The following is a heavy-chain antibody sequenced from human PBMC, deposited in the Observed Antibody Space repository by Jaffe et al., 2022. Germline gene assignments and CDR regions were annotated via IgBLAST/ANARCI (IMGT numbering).Heavy chain of an antibody. J-gene: IGHJ4*02. Sequence: QVQLVESGGGVVQPGGSLRLSCAASGFTFSNYGMHWVRQAPGKGLEWVTFIRLDEISKFYADSVWGRFTISRDNSNNMLYLQMDSLRPEDTAVYYCAKGDCRGETCSSRYFHSWGQGTLVTVSS. V-gene: IGHV3-30*02. D-gene: IGHD2-21*01. CDR2: IRLDEISK. CDR3: AKGDCRGETCSSRYFHS. CDR1: GFTFSNYG.